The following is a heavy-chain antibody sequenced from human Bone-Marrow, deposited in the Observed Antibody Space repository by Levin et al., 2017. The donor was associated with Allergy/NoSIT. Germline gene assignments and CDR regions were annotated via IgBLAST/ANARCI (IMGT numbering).Heavy chain of an antibody. J-gene: IGHJ4*02. CDR3: ASRPGEDPYYFDY. V-gene: IGHV3-23*01. CDR1: GFTLSDYG. D-gene: IGHD7-27*01. Sequence: GGSLRLSCVVSGFTLSDYGTSWVRQAPGKGLEWVSSIRGRADTTYYADSVKGRFTISRDNSKNTLYLQMNNLRAEDTALYYCASRPGEDPYYFDYWGQGTLVTVSS. CDR2: IRGRADTT.